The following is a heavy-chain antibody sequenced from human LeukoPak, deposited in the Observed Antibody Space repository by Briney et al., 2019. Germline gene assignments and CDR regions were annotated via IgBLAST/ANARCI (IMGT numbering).Heavy chain of an antibody. CDR1: GGTFSSYA. Sequence: ASVKVSCKASGGTFSSYAISWVRQAPGQGLEWMGGIIPIFGTANYAQKFQGRVTITADESTSTAYMELSSLRSEDTAVYYCARGGASYYYDSSGYYYDAFDIWGQGTMVTVSS. D-gene: IGHD3-22*01. CDR3: ARGGASYYYDSSGYYYDAFDI. J-gene: IGHJ3*02. CDR2: IIPIFGTA. V-gene: IGHV1-69*13.